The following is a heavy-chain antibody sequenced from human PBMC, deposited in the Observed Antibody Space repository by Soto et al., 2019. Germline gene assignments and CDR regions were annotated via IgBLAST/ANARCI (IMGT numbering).Heavy chain of an antibody. D-gene: IGHD3-3*01. CDR3: ARWWSGSRQGFDP. CDR2: IYYSGST. J-gene: IGHJ5*02. V-gene: IGHV4-31*03. Sequence: QVQLQESGPGLVKPSQTLSLTCTVSGGSISSGDYYWSWIRQHPGKGLEWIGYIYYSGSTYYNPSLKSRVTLSVATSKNQFSLKLRSVTAADTAVYYCARWWSGSRQGFDPWGQGTLVTVSS. CDR1: GGSISSGDYY.